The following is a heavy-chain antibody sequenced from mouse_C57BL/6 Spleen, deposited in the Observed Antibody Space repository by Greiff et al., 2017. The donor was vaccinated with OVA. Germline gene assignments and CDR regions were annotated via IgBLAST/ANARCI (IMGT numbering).Heavy chain of an antibody. J-gene: IGHJ4*01. CDR3: ARGAGTGDYYAMDY. V-gene: IGHV3-6*01. CDR1: GYSIPSGYY. D-gene: IGHD4-1*01. CDR2: ISYDGSN. Sequence: EVQLKESGPGLVKPSQSLSLTCSVTGYSIPSGYYWNWIRQFPGNKLEWMGYISYDGSNNYNPSLKNRISITRDTSKNQFFLKLNSVTTEDTATYYCARGAGTGDYYAMDYWGQGTSVTVSS.